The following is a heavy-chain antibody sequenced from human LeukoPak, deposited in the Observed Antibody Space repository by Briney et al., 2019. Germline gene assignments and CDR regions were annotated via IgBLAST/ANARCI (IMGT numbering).Heavy chain of an antibody. Sequence: PGGSLRLSCAASGIPFSDYYMNWIRQAPGKGLEWISYISSSSSYRDYAASVKGRFTISRDNAKNVLYLQMNSLRVEDTAVYYCAAGTAADYWGLGTLVAVSS. D-gene: IGHD6-13*01. CDR3: AAGTAADY. CDR1: GIPFSDYY. J-gene: IGHJ4*02. CDR2: ISSSSSYR. V-gene: IGHV3-11*03.